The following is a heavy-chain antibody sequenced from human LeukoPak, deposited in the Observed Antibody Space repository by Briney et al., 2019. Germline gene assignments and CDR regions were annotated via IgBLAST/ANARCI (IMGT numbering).Heavy chain of an antibody. CDR2: IRYDGSDK. J-gene: IGHJ4*02. V-gene: IGHV3-30*02. CDR3: AKADSGTYYGLGDYFDY. CDR1: GFTFSSYG. D-gene: IGHD1-26*01. Sequence: GGSPRLSCAASGFTFSSYGMHWVRQAPGKGLVWVAFIRYDGSDKYYGDSVKGQFTISRDNSKNTLYLQMNSLRAEDTAVYYCAKADSGTYYGLGDYFDYWGQGTLVTVSS.